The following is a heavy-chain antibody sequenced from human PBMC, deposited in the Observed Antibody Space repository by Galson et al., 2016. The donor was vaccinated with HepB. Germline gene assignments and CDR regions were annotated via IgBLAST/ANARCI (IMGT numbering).Heavy chain of an antibody. CDR1: GGPFSSYP. CDR3: ARPTGSDTSGGGWFDP. CDR2: IIPVVRLT. Sequence: SVKVSCKASGGPFSSYPLSWLRQAPGKGLEWMGRIIPVVRLTNYAKRFQGRLTITADKSATTSYMELTSLTSEDTAVYYCARPTGSDTSGGGWFDPWGQGTLVTVSS. J-gene: IGHJ5*02. V-gene: IGHV1-69*02. D-gene: IGHD3-22*01.